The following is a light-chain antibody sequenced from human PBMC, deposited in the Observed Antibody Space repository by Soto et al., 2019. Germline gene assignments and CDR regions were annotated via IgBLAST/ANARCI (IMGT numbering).Light chain of an antibody. J-gene: IGLJ1*01. CDR1: TYGFGNYNQ. V-gene: IGLV2-23*01. CDR2: EGS. Sequence: QSALTQPASMSGSPGQSITISCSGTTYGFGNYNQVSWYQQHPGKAPKILIYEGSKRPSGVSNRFSGSKSGNTASLTISGLQAEDEADYFCSSYVGDSAYAFGTGTKLTVL. CDR3: SSYVGDSAYA.